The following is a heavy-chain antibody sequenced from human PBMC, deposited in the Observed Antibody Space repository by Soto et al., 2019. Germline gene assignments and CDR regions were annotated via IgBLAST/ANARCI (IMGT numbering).Heavy chain of an antibody. Sequence: TLSLTCTVSGGSISSGGYYWSWIRQRPGKGLEWIGYIYYSGSTYYNPSLKSRVTISVDTSKNQFSLKLSSVTAADTAVYYCARGQPIEGGMDVWGQGTTVTVSS. V-gene: IGHV4-31*03. CDR2: IYYSGST. CDR3: ARGQPIEGGMDV. J-gene: IGHJ6*02. CDR1: GGSISSGGYY.